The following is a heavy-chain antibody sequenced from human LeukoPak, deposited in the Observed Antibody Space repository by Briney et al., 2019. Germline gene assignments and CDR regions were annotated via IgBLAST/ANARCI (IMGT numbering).Heavy chain of an antibody. CDR1: GYTFTGYY. CDR2: INPNSGGT. Sequence: GASVKVSCKASGYTFTGYYMHWVRQAPGQGLEWMGWINPNSGGTNYAQKFQGRVTMTRDTSISTAYMELSRLRSDDTAVYYCASGTRGYSYGWVRAFDIWGQGTMVTVPS. J-gene: IGHJ3*02. CDR3: ASGTRGYSYGWVRAFDI. V-gene: IGHV1-2*02. D-gene: IGHD5-18*01.